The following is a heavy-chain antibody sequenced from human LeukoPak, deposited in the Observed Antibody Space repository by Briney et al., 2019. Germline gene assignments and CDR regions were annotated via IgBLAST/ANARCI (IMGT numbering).Heavy chain of an antibody. Sequence: GGSLRLSCAAFGFTFSGYAMHWVRQAPGKGLDWVAVISYDGSYKHSTDSVTGRFTISRDNSKNTLYLRMNSLRVEDTAVYYCARDPWFGPQYYFDYWGQGTLVTVSS. CDR3: ARDPWFGPQYYFDY. V-gene: IGHV3-30*04. CDR2: ISYDGSYK. J-gene: IGHJ4*02. CDR1: GFTFSGYA. D-gene: IGHD3-10*01.